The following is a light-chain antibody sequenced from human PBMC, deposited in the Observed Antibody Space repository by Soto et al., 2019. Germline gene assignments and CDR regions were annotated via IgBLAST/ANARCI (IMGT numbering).Light chain of an antibody. CDR1: SSNIGTDA. V-gene: IGLV1-44*01. J-gene: IGLJ3*02. CDR2: SNN. Sequence: QSVLTQPPSASGTPGQRVTISCSGGSSNIGTDAVSWFQQLPGTAPKLLIYSNNQRPSGVPDRFSGSTSGTSAALAISGLQYDDEAHDYCSVWDVSLKAWVFGGGTKLTVL. CDR3: SVWDVSLKAWV.